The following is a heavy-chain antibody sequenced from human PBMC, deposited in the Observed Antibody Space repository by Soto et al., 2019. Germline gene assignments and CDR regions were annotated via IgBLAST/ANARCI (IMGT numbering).Heavy chain of an antibody. CDR1: GYTFTSYD. J-gene: IGHJ5*02. CDR3: ARGQILTGYPSVNWFDP. D-gene: IGHD3-9*01. CDR2: MNPNSGNT. V-gene: IGHV1-8*01. Sequence: ASVKVSCKASGYTFTSYDINWVRQATGQGLEWMGWMNPNSGNTGYAQKFQGRVTMTRNTSISTAYMELSSLRSEDTAVYYCARGQILTGYPSVNWFDPWGQGTLVTLSS.